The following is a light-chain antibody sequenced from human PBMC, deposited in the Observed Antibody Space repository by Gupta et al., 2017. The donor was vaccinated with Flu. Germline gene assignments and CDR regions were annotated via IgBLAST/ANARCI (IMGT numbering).Light chain of an antibody. CDR2: ANS. J-gene: IGLJ1*01. V-gene: IGLV1-40*01. CDR3: QSYDSSLSGYV. Sequence: QSVLTQPPSVSGAPGQRLPIACTGGSANIGAGYDVQWYQQLPGTAPKLLIYANSDRPSGVPDRFSGSKSGISASLAITGLQAGDEADYYCQSYDSSLSGYVFGTGTKVTVL. CDR1: SANIGAGYD.